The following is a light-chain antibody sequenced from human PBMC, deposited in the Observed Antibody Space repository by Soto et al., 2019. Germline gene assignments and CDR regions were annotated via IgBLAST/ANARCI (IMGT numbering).Light chain of an antibody. CDR1: QSVSSN. V-gene: IGKV3-15*01. J-gene: IGKJ4*01. CDR2: GAS. CDR3: QQYNNWPLT. Sequence: EIVMTQSPATLSVSPGERVTLSCRARQSVSSNLAWYQQKPGKAPRLLIYGASTRATSISARFSGCGSGTEFTLNISSLQSEDFSVYYCQQYNNWPLTFGGGTKVEIK.